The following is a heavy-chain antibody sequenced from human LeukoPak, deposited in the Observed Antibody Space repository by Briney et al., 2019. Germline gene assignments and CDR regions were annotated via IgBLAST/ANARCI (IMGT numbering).Heavy chain of an antibody. CDR2: IYSGGST. D-gene: IGHD3-22*01. V-gene: IGHV3-66*01. J-gene: IGHJ3*02. CDR1: GFTVSSNY. Sequence: GGSLRLSCAASGFTVSSNYMSWVRQAPGKGLEWVSVIYSGGSTYYADSVEGRFTISRDNSKNTLYLQMNSLRAEDTAVYYCARDRYDSSGFDIWGQGTMVTVSS. CDR3: ARDRYDSSGFDI.